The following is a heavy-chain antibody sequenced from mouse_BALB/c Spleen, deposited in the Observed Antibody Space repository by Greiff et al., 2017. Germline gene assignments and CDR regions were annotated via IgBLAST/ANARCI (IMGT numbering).Heavy chain of an antibody. CDR2: ISSGSSTI. J-gene: IGHJ1*01. CDR3: ARPLYYGNFWYFDV. D-gene: IGHD2-1*01. CDR1: AFTFSSFG. Sequence: EVQLVESGGGLVQPGGSRKLSCAASAFTFSSFGMHWVRQAPEKGLEWVAYISSGSSTIYYADTVKGRFTISRDNPKNTLFLQMTSLRSEDTAMYYCARPLYYGNFWYFDVWGAGTTVTVSS. V-gene: IGHV5-17*02.